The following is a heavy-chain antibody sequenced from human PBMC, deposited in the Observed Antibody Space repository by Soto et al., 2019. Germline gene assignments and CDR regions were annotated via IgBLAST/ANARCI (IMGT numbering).Heavy chain of an antibody. CDR1: GGSISSSSYY. CDR2: IYYSGST. D-gene: IGHD3-3*01. CDR3: ARDPRITIFGTDAFDI. V-gene: IGHV4-39*02. J-gene: IGHJ3*02. Sequence: PSETLSLTCTVSGGSISSSSYYWGWIRQPPGKGLEWTGSIYYSGSTYYNPSLKSRVTISVDTSKNQFSLKLSSVTAADTAVYYCARDPRITIFGTDAFDIWGQGTMVTVAS.